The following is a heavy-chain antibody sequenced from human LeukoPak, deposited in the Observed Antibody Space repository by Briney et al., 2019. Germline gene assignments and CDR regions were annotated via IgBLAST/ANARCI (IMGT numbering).Heavy chain of an antibody. CDR2: ISSSSRYI. Sequence: GGSLRLSCAASAFTFSTYNMKWVRQAPGKGLEWVSFISSSSRYIYYAESVKGRLTISRDNDENSLYVQMNTLRAEDTGVYFCAREEDYYGSETQNVFDIWGQGTMVTVSS. J-gene: IGHJ3*02. V-gene: IGHV3-21*01. CDR1: AFTFSTYN. CDR3: AREEDYYGSETQNVFDI. D-gene: IGHD3-10*01.